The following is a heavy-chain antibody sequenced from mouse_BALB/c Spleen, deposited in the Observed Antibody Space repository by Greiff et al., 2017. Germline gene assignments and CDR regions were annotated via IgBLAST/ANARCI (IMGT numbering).Heavy chain of an antibody. Sequence: EGKLMESGPGLVKPSQSLSLTCTVTGYSITSDYAWNWIRQFPGNKLEWMGYISYSGSTSYNPSLKSRISITRDTSKNQFFLQLNSVTTEDTATYYCARGTTAKGDDYWGQGTTLTVSS. D-gene: IGHD1-2*01. CDR3: ARGTTAKGDDY. V-gene: IGHV3-2*02. J-gene: IGHJ2*01. CDR1: GYSITSDYA. CDR2: ISYSGST.